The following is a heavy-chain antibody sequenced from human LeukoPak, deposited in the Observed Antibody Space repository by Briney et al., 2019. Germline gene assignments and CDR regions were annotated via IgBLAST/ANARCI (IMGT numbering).Heavy chain of an antibody. CDR3: ARHSRGRWYVFDY. Sequence: GGSLRLSCSAYGFTFSSYAMRWVGQAQGNGLEGGSGISGSAGNTYSADSVKGRFTISRDNSTNTLYMQMNGLSAEDTGVYYCARHSRGRWYVFDYWGQGTLVTVSS. J-gene: IGHJ4*02. CDR1: GFTFSSYA. CDR2: ISGSAGNT. V-gene: IGHV3-23*01. D-gene: IGHD6-13*01.